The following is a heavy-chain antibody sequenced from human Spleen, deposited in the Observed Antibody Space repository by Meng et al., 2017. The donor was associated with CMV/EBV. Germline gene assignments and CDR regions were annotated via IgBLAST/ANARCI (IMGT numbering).Heavy chain of an antibody. J-gene: IGHJ3*01. Sequence: SETLSLTCSVSGGSLTSNYWGWIRQPPGKGLEWIGYIYYTGNTNYNPSLKSRVIISVDTSTNQISLRLSSVTAADTAIYYCARDKTYCSSTGCYKGAFDVWGQGTMVTVSS. V-gene: IGHV4-59*01. CDR3: ARDKTYCSSTGCYKGAFDV. D-gene: IGHD2-2*02. CDR1: GGSLTSNY. CDR2: IYYTGNT.